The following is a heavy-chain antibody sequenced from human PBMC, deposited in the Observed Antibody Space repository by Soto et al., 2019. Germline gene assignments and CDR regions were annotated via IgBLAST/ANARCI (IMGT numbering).Heavy chain of an antibody. CDR1: GYTFTSYG. V-gene: IGHV1-18*01. J-gene: IGHJ6*03. Sequence: GASVKVSCKASGYTFTSYGISWVRQAPGQGLEWMGWISAYNGNTNYAQKLQGRVTMTTDTSTSTAYMELRSLRSDDTAVYYCARDRMDWNYYYYYMDVWGKGTTVTVSS. CDR3: ARDRMDWNYYYYYMDV. CDR2: ISAYNGNT. D-gene: IGHD1-1*01.